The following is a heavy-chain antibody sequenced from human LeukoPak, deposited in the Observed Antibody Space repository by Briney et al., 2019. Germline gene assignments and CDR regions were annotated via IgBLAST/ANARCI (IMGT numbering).Heavy chain of an antibody. Sequence: GGSLRLSCAASGFTFSSYAMSWVRQAPGKGLEWVSAISGSGGGTCYADSVKGRFTISRDNAKNTLYLQMNSLRAEDTAVYYCARGVSLLDYWGQGTLVTVSS. CDR2: ISGSGGGT. J-gene: IGHJ4*02. CDR3: ARGVSLLDY. CDR1: GFTFSSYA. D-gene: IGHD2-8*01. V-gene: IGHV3-23*01.